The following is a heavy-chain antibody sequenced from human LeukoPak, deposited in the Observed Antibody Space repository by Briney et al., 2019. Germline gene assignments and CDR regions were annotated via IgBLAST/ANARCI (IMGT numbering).Heavy chain of an antibody. D-gene: IGHD6-25*01. CDR3: ARDLGSSGGNWFDP. CDR1: GYTFISYY. V-gene: IGHV1-46*01. CDR2: INPSGGST. Sequence: ASVKDSFKACGYTFISYYMHWVGQPPGQGLEGMGIINPSGGSTSYAQKFQGRVTMTRDTPTSTVYMELSSLRYEDTAVYYCARDLGSSGGNWFDPWGQGTLVTVSS. J-gene: IGHJ5*02.